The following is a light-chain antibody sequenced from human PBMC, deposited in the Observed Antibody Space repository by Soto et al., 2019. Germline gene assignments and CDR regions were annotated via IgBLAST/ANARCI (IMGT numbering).Light chain of an antibody. Sequence: EIVLTQSPGTLSLSPGERATLSCRASQSVSSSYLAWYQQKPGQAPRLLIYGASSRDTGIPDRFSGSGSGTDFTLTIGRLEPEDFAVYYCQQYGSSGTFGQGTKLEIK. V-gene: IGKV3-20*01. CDR1: QSVSSSY. J-gene: IGKJ2*02. CDR3: QQYGSSGT. CDR2: GAS.